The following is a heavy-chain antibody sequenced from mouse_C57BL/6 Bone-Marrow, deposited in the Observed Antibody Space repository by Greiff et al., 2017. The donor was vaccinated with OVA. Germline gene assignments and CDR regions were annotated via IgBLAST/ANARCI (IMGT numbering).Heavy chain of an antibody. J-gene: IGHJ2*01. V-gene: IGHV1-75*01. CDR3: AREGYYGSSYFDY. Sequence: VQLQESGPELVKPGASVKISCKASGYTFTDYYINWVKQRPGQGLEWIGWIFPGSGSTYYNEKFKGKATLTVDKSSSTAYMLLSSLTSEDSAVYFCAREGYYGSSYFDYWGQGTTLTVSS. D-gene: IGHD1-1*01. CDR1: GYTFTDYY. CDR2: IFPGSGST.